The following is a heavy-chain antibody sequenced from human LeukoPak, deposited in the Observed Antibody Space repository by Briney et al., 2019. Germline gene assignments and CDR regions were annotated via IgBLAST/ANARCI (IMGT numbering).Heavy chain of an antibody. Sequence: PSETLSLTCAVYGGSFSGYYWSWIRQPPGKGLERIGEINHSGSTNYNPSLKSRVTISVDTSKNQFSLKLSSVTAAGTAVYYCARGSDYGDAVLTDYWGQGTLVTVSS. CDR2: INHSGST. D-gene: IGHD4-17*01. V-gene: IGHV4-34*01. CDR1: GGSFSGYY. CDR3: ARGSDYGDAVLTDY. J-gene: IGHJ4*02.